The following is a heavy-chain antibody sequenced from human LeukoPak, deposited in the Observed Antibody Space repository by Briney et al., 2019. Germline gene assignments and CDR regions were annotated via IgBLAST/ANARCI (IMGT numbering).Heavy chain of an antibody. Sequence: PGGSLRLSCAASGFTFSSYAMSWVRRAPGKGLEWVSAISGSGGSTYYADSVKGRFTISRDNSKNTLYLQMNSLRAEDTAVYYCAKTNDILTGYYSPDYWGQGTLVTVSS. V-gene: IGHV3-23*01. J-gene: IGHJ4*02. CDR1: GFTFSSYA. CDR2: ISGSGGST. CDR3: AKTNDILTGYYSPDY. D-gene: IGHD3-9*01.